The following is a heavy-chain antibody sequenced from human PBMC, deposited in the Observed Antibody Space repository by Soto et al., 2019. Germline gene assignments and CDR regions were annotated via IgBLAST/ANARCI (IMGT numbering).Heavy chain of an antibody. V-gene: IGHV4-31*03. D-gene: IGHD2-15*01. J-gene: IGHJ5*02. CDR1: GGSIIDSGSFY. CDR3: ARGEVVASTWFDP. CDR2: IYYSGST. Sequence: QVQMQESGPGLVKPSQTLYLTCSVSGGSIIDSGSFYWNWIRQHPGKGLESIGYIYYSGSTYYNRSLKSRATISLDTSKNQFSLKLTSVTAADTAIYYCARGEVVASTWFDPWGQGTLVTVSS.